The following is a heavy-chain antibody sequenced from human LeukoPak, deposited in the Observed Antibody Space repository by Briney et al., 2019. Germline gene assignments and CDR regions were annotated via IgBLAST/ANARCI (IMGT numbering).Heavy chain of an antibody. CDR2: ISYDGSNK. V-gene: IGHV3-30*18. J-gene: IGHJ4*02. CDR1: GFTFSSYG. Sequence: GGSLRLSCAASGFTFSSYGMHWVRQAPGKGLEWVAVISYDGSNKYYADSVKGRFTISRDNSKNTLYLQMNSLRAEDTAVYYCANSDYTKRAFDYWGQGTLVTVSS. D-gene: IGHD4-11*01. CDR3: ANSDYTKRAFDY.